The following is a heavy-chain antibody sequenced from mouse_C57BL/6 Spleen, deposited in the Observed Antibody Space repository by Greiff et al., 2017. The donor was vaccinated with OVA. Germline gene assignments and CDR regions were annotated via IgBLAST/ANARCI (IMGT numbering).Heavy chain of an antibody. Sequence: VQLQQPGAELVKPGASVKLSCKASGYTFTSYWMQWVKQRPGQGLEWIGEIDPSDSYTNYNQKFKGKATLTVDTSSSTAYMQLSSLTSEDSAVYYCARERDWGQGTTLTVSS. CDR3: ARERD. V-gene: IGHV1-50*01. J-gene: IGHJ2*01. CDR2: IDPSDSYT. CDR1: GYTFTSYW.